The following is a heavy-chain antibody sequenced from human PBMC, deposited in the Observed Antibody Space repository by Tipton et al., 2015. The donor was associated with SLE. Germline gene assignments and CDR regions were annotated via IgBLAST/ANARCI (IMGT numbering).Heavy chain of an antibody. Sequence: SLRLSCAASGFTFRSSVIHWVRQAPGKGLEWVAGIWYDGSNKYYADSVKGRFTISRDNSKNTLYLQMNGLRPEDTAVYYCARRVGSYYGMDVWGQGTTVTV. CDR3: ARRVGSYYGMDV. J-gene: IGHJ6*02. CDR2: IWYDGSNK. V-gene: IGHV3-33*01. D-gene: IGHD3-10*01. CDR1: GFTFRSSV.